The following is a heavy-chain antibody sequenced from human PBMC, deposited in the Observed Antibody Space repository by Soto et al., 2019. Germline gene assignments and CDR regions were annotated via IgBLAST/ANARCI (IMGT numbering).Heavy chain of an antibody. CDR3: ARLLTYYYDSSGYYLIDY. CDR2: INPNSGGT. J-gene: IGHJ4*02. Sequence: XSVKVSCKASGYPFTGYYMHWVRQAPGQGLEWMGWINPNSGGTNYAQKFQGRVTMTRDTSISTAYMELSRLRSDDTAVYYCARLLTYYYDSSGYYLIDYWGQGTLVTVSS. D-gene: IGHD3-22*01. CDR1: GYPFTGYY. V-gene: IGHV1-2*02.